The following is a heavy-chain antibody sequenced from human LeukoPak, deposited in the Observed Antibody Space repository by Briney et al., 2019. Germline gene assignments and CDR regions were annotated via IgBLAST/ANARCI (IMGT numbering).Heavy chain of an antibody. J-gene: IGHJ2*01. V-gene: IGHV4-59*01. CDR1: GGSIRSYY. CDR2: IYYSGNT. D-gene: IGHD6-13*01. Sequence: SKTLSLTCSVSGGSIRSYYWSWIRQPPGKGLEWIGYIYYSGNTNYNPSLKSRVTISVDTSKNQFSLKLSSVSAADTAVYYCARVYYSRSYDYWYFDLWGRGTLVTVSS. CDR3: ARVYYSRSYDYWYFDL.